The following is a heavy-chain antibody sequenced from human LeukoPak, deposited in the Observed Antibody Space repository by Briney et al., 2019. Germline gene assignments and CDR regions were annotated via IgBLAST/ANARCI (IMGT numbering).Heavy chain of an antibody. CDR1: GYTFTSYG. D-gene: IGHD3-22*01. CDR2: ISAYNGNT. J-gene: IGHJ4*02. V-gene: IGHV1-18*01. CDR3: ARSGDYYDSSGYLHY. Sequence: ASVKVSCKASGYTFTSYGISWVRQAPGQGLEWMGWISAYNGNTNYAQKLQGRVTMTTDTSTSTACMELRSLRSDDTAVYYCARSGDYYDSSGYLHYWGQGTLVTVSS.